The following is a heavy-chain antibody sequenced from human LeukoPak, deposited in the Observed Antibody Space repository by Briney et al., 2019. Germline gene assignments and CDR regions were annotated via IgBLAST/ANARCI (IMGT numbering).Heavy chain of an antibody. D-gene: IGHD3-9*01. Sequence: ASVKVSCKAFGYIFTDYGFSWVRHAPGQGLEWMGWIIPYTGNTNHAQKFQGRLTMTADTSTSTAYMELRSLRSGDTAVYYCARMSSYDLLTGYYNDDWGQGTLVTVSS. J-gene: IGHJ4*02. CDR1: GYIFTDYG. V-gene: IGHV1-18*01. CDR3: ARMSSYDLLTGYYNDD. CDR2: IIPYTGNT.